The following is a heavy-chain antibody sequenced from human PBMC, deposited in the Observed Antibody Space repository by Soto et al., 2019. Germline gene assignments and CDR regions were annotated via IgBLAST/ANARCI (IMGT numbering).Heavy chain of an antibody. J-gene: IGHJ4*02. CDR1: GDSINSGDYY. D-gene: IGHD3-10*01. CDR3: ARVSGSGSYYLYYFDY. Sequence: PSETLSLTCTVSGDSINSGDYYWSWIRQHPGKGLEWIGYIYYSGSTYYNPSLKSRVTISVDTSKNQFSLKLSSVTAADTAVYYCARVSGSGSYYLYYFDYWGQGTLVTVSS. CDR2: IYYSGST. V-gene: IGHV4-31*03.